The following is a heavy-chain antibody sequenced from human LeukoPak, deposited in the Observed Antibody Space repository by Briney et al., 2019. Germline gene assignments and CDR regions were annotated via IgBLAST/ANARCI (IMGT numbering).Heavy chain of an antibody. D-gene: IGHD6-19*01. J-gene: IGHJ4*02. CDR3: ARQKGYSSGWYFDY. CDR1: GGSISSYY. Sequence: SETLSLTCTVSGGSISSYYWSWIRQPPGKGLEWIGYIYYSGRTKYNSSLKSRVTISVDTSKNQFSLKLSSVTAADTAVYYCARQKGYSSGWYFDYWGQGTLVTVSS. V-gene: IGHV4-59*08. CDR2: IYYSGRT.